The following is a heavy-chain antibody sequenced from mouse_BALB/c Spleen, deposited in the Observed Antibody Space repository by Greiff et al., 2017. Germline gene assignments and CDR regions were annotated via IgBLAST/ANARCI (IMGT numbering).Heavy chain of an antibody. J-gene: IGHJ2*01. CDR2: ILPGSGST. Sequence: VMLVESGAELVKPGASVKISCKATGYTFSSYWIEWVKQRPGHGLEWIGEILPGSGSTNYNEKFKGKATFTADTSSNTAYMQLSSLTSEDSAVYYCARGGTTVEADYWGQGTTLTVAS. V-gene: IGHV1-9*01. D-gene: IGHD1-1*01. CDR1: GYTFSSYW. CDR3: ARGGTTVEADY.